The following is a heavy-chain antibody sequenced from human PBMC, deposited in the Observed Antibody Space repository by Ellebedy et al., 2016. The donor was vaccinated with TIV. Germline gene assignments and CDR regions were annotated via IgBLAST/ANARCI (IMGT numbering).Heavy chain of an antibody. V-gene: IGHV4-39*01. Sequence: PLETLSLTCTVSGGSLSRSSSYWGWFRQPPGKGLEWIGNIYYSGDTDYNPSLKSRVTISVDTSKNQFSLTLRSVTAADTAVYYCARNPPTYNWVDSWGQGTLVTVSS. J-gene: IGHJ5*01. CDR3: ARNPPTYNWVDS. CDR1: GGSLSRSSSY. CDR2: IYYSGDT.